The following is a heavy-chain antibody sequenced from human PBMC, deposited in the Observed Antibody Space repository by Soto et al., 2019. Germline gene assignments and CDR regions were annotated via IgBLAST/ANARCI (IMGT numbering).Heavy chain of an antibody. J-gene: IGHJ4*02. CDR2: IIPILGIA. Sequence: QVQLVQSVAEVKKPGSSVKVSCEASGGTFSSYTISWVRQAPGQGLEWMGRIIPILGIANYAQKFQGRVTITADKSTSTAYMELSSLRSEDTAVYYCARDYTEYGGITGTFDYCRQGTLVTVSS. CDR1: GGTFSSYT. CDR3: ARDYTEYGGITGTFDY. D-gene: IGHD1-20*01. V-gene: IGHV1-69*08.